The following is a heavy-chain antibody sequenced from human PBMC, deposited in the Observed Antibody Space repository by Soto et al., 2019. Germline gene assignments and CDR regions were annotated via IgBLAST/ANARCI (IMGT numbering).Heavy chain of an antibody. CDR1: GYTFTGYY. D-gene: IGHD2-15*01. V-gene: IGHV1-2*02. CDR2: INPNSGGT. Sequence: ASLKGSCKASGYTFTGYYVRWVRQAPGQGLEWMGWINPNSGGTNYAQKFQGRVTMTRDTSISTAYMELSRLRSDDTAVYYCARDSLGYCSGGSCYPNAGSDWFDPWGQGTLVTVSS. J-gene: IGHJ5*02. CDR3: ARDSLGYCSGGSCYPNAGSDWFDP.